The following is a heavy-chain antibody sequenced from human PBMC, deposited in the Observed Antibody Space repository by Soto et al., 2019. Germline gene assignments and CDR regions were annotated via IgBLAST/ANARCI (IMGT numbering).Heavy chain of an antibody. CDR1: GFTFSSYG. CDR2: IWYDGSNK. Sequence: QVQLVESGGGVVQPGRSLRLSCAASGFTFSSYGMHWVRQAPGKGLEWVAVIWYDGSNKYYADSVKGRFTISRDNSKNTLYLQMNSLRAEDTAVYYCARTGLGYCSGGSCSSELDYWGQGTLVTVSS. D-gene: IGHD2-15*01. CDR3: ARTGLGYCSGGSCSSELDY. V-gene: IGHV3-33*01. J-gene: IGHJ4*02.